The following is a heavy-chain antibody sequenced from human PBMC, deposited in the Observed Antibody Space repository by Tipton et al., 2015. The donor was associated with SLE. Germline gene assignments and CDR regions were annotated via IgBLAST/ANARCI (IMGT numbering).Heavy chain of an antibody. V-gene: IGHV1-46*01. J-gene: IGHJ4*02. Sequence: QVQLVQSGAEVKKPGASVKVSCKASGYTFSRYYMHWVRQAPGQGLEWLGVINPSGGTTIYAQKFQGRVTMTRDTSTSTFYMDLSSLRSDDTAVYYCAPGATSKDIPHFDHWSLGTLVTVSS. CDR1: GYTFSRYY. CDR3: APGATSKDIPHFDH. D-gene: IGHD6-25*01. CDR2: INPSGGTT.